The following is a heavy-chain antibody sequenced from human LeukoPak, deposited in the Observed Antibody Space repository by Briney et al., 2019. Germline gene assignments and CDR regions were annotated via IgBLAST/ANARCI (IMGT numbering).Heavy chain of an antibody. J-gene: IGHJ4*02. CDR2: ISYDGSNK. CDR1: GFIFSDYY. D-gene: IGHD6-6*01. Sequence: GGSLRLSCAASGFIFSDYYMTWIRQAPGKGLEWVAVISYDGSNKYYADSVKGRFTISRDNSKNTLYLQMNSLRAEDTAVYYCARDDPVAALDYWGQGTLVTVSS. CDR3: ARDDPVAALDY. V-gene: IGHV3-30*03.